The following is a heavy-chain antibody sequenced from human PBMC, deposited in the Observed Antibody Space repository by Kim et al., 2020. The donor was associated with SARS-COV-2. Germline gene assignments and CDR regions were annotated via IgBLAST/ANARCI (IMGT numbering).Heavy chain of an antibody. D-gene: IGHD6-19*01. J-gene: IGHJ4*02. CDR2: T. Sequence: TSYAQKFQGRVTMTRDTSTSTVYMERSSRRSEDTAVYYCARTSSGWSLYYWGQGTLVTVSS. CDR3: ARTSSGWSLYY. V-gene: IGHV1-46*01.